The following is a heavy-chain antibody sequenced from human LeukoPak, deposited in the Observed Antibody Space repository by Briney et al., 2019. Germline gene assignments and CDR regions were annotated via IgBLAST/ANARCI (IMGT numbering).Heavy chain of an antibody. Sequence: GGSLRLSCAASGFTVNRTYMSWVRQAPGKGLEWVSVIYSGGSTYYADSVKGRFTISRDNSKNTLYLQMNSLRAEDTAVYYCARTRQGFRFDPWGQGTLVTVSS. CDR1: GFTVNRTY. CDR3: ARTRQGFRFDP. J-gene: IGHJ5*02. V-gene: IGHV3-53*01. CDR2: IYSGGST.